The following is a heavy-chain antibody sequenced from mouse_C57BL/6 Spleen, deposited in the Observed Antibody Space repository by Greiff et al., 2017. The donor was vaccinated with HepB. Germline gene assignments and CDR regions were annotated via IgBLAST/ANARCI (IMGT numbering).Heavy chain of an antibody. D-gene: IGHD4-1*01. CDR2: IYPSDSET. CDR3: ARELHWYLDV. Sequence: QVQLQQPGAELVRPGSSVKLSCKASGYTFTSYWMDWVKQRPGQGLEWIGNIYPSDSETHYNQKFKDKATLTVDKSSSTAYMQLSSLTSEDSAVYYCARELHWYLDVWGTGTTVTVSS. J-gene: IGHJ1*03. CDR1: GYTFTSYW. V-gene: IGHV1-61*01.